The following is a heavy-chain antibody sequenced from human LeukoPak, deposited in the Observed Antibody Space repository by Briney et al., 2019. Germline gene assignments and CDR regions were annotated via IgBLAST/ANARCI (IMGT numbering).Heavy chain of an antibody. V-gene: IGHV1-69*13. Sequence: SVKVSCKASGGTFSSYAISWVRRAPGQGLEWMGGIIPIFGTANYAQKFQGRVTITADESTSTAYMELSSLRSEDTAVYYCARGKYYYYGSGSFSYFDYWGQGTLVTVSS. D-gene: IGHD3-10*01. CDR2: IIPIFGTA. CDR3: ARGKYYYYGSGSFSYFDY. CDR1: GGTFSSYA. J-gene: IGHJ4*02.